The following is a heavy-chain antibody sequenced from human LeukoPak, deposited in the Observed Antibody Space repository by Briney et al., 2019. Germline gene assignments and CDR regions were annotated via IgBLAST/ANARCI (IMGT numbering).Heavy chain of an antibody. CDR1: GFTFSSYA. Sequence: GGSLRLSCAASGFTFSSYAMSWVRQAPGKGLEWVSAISGSGGSTYYADSVKGRFTISRDNSKNTLYLQMNSLRAEDTAVYYCAKGRGTRSYYDILTGYYWPDDYWGQGTLVTVSS. CDR2: ISGSGGST. V-gene: IGHV3-23*01. CDR3: AKGRGTRSYYDILTGYYWPDDY. J-gene: IGHJ4*02. D-gene: IGHD3-9*01.